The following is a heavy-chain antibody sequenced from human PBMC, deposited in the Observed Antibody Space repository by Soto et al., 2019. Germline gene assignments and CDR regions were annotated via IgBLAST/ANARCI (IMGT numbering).Heavy chain of an antibody. CDR3: ARALGCAHYFCYGMDV. J-gene: IGHJ6*02. Sequence: LRLSCAASGFNFYNYGMHWVRQAPGKGLEWVAVIRDDGVNKYYADSVKGRFTISRDNPKSTAYLQMDSLRAEDTAVYYCARALGCAHYFCYGMDVWGQGTTVTVSS. V-gene: IGHV3-33*01. CDR2: IRDDGVNK. CDR1: GFNFYNYG. D-gene: IGHD2-15*01.